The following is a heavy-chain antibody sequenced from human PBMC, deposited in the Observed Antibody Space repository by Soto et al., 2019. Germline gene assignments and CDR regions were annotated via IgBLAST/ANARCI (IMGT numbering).Heavy chain of an antibody. CDR2: IYYSGST. CDR3: ARRYGDSGFFDS. V-gene: IGHV4-30-4*01. CDR1: GGSIRNADYY. Sequence: QVQLQESGPGLLRPSQTLSLTCSVSGGSIRNADYYWSWIRQPPGEGLEWIGFIYYSGSTYFNPSLQSRVTMSGGTSTNQFSLRLNSVTAADTAVYYCARRYGDSGFFDSWGQGTLVTVSS. J-gene: IGHJ4*02. D-gene: IGHD4-17*01.